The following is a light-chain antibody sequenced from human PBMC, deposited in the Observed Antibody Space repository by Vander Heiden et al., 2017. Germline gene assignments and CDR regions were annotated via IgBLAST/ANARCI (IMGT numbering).Light chain of an antibody. J-gene: IGLJ2*01. CDR3: QVWDSSSDHPHVV. V-gene: IGLV3-21*02. CDR1: NIGSKS. CDR2: DDN. Sequence: SYVLPQPPSVSVAPGQPARITCGGNNIGSKSVHWYQQKPGQAPLLVVYDDNDRPSGIPERFSGSNSGNTATLTISRVEAGDEADYYCQVWDSSSDHPHVVFGGGTKLTVL.